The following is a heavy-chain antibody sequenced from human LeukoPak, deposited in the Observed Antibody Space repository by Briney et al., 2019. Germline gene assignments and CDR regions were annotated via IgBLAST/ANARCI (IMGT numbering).Heavy chain of an antibody. D-gene: IGHD3-10*01. V-gene: IGHV3-30*18. Sequence: GGSLRRSCAASGFTFSSYGMHWVRQAPGKGLEWVAVISYDGSNKYYADSVKGRFTISRDNSKNTLYLQMNSLRAEDTAVYYCAKEETYYYGSGSYYAEPRFDYWGQGTLVTVSS. J-gene: IGHJ4*02. CDR1: GFTFSSYG. CDR2: ISYDGSNK. CDR3: AKEETYYYGSGSYYAEPRFDY.